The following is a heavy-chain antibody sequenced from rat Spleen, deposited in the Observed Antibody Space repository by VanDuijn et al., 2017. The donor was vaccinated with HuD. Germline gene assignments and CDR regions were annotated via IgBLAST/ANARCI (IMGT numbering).Heavy chain of an antibody. Sequence: QVQLKESGPGLVQPSQTLSLTCTVAGFSLTSYHVSWVRQPPGKGLEWMGVIWTGGSTAYNSLLKSRLSITREISKRQVFLEMNSLQSEDTDTYSCARANRETYAHFDYWGQGVMVTVSS. D-gene: IGHD3-4*01. CDR1: GFSLTSYH. V-gene: IGHV2-43*01. CDR3: ARANRETYAHFDY. J-gene: IGHJ2*01. CDR2: IWTGGST.